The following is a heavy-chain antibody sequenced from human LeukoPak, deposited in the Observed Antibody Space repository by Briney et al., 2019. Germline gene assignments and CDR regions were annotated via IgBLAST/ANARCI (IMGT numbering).Heavy chain of an antibody. CDR1: ASGFSLTNYA. Sequence: GGSLRLSCAASASGFSLTNYAMHWVRQAPGKGLEWVSSISSSSSYIYYADSVKGRFTISRDNAKDSLYLQMNSLRAEDTAVYYCARGLAKFDYWGQGTLVTVSS. V-gene: IGHV3-21*01. D-gene: IGHD3-3*02. J-gene: IGHJ4*02. CDR2: ISSSSSYI. CDR3: ARGLAKFDY.